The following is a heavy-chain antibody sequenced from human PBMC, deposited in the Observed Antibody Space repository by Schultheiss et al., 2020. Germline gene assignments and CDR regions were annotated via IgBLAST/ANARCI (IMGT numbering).Heavy chain of an antibody. CDR2: IYPGDSDT. CDR1: GYSFTSYW. J-gene: IGHJ5*02. D-gene: IGHD3-10*01. V-gene: IGHV5-51*01. CDR3: ARDHYYGSGSYPSYWFDP. Sequence: GGSLRLSCKGSGYSFTSYWIGWVRQMPGKGLEWMGIIYPGDSDTRYSPSFQGQVTISADKSISTAYLQWSSLKASDTAMYYCARDHYYGSGSYPSYWFDPWGQGTLVTVSS.